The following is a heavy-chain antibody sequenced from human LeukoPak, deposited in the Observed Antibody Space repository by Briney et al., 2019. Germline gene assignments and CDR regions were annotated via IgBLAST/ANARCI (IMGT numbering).Heavy chain of an antibody. CDR3: ARLGLIGSTSSWAYGMDV. J-gene: IGHJ6*04. CDR1: GYSSTSAS. CDR2: IAIIVSYT. D-gene: IGHD2-2*01. Sequence: GGCLKSSCEGAGYSSTSASSSGVRHMPGENPWWRGRIAIIVSYTNDSASFQGDITISADKSISTAYLQWSSLKASNTAMYYGARLGLIGSTSSWAYGMDVWGKGTTVTVSS. V-gene: IGHV5-10-1*01.